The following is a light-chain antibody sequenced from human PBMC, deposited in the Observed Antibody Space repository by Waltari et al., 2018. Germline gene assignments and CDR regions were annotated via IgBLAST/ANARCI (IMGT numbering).Light chain of an antibody. CDR2: DAS. V-gene: IGKV1-33*01. CDR1: QDIRKN. J-gene: IGKJ4*01. Sequence: DIQMTQSPSSLSASVGDRVTITCQASQDIRKNLNWFKQKPGQAPQVLIFDASNSQAAVPSRFSGIGSGTDFAFTISSLQPEDIGTYFCQQYANLPLTFGGGTRVEIK. CDR3: QQYANLPLT.